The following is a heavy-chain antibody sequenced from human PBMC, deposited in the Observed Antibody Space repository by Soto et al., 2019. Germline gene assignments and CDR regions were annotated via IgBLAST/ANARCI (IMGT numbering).Heavy chain of an antibody. CDR3: ARDFSWFGELIASDY. CDR1: GYTFTSYA. CDR2: INAGNGNT. D-gene: IGHD3-10*01. Sequence: QVQLVQSGAEVKKPGASVKVSCKASGYTFTSYAMHWVRQAPGQRLEWMGWINAGNGNTKYSQKFQGRVTITRDTSASTAYMELRSLRSEDTAVYYCARDFSWFGELIASDYWGQGTLVTVSS. J-gene: IGHJ4*02. V-gene: IGHV1-3*01.